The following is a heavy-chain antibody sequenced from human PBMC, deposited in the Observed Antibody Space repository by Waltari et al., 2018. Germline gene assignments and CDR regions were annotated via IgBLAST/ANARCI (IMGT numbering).Heavy chain of an antibody. CDR3: STGYSSGWYVGY. V-gene: IGHV3-48*03. CDR1: GFTFSSYE. D-gene: IGHD6-19*01. CDR2: ISSSGSTI. Sequence: EVQLVESGGGLVQPGGSLRLSCAASGFTFSSYEMNWVRQAPGKGLEWVSYISSSGSTIYYADSVKGRFTISRDNAKNSLYLQMNSLRAEDTAVYYCSTGYSSGWYVGYWGQGTLVTVSS. J-gene: IGHJ4*02.